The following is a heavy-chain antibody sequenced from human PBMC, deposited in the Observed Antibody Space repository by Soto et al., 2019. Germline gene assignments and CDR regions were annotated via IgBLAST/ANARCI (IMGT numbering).Heavy chain of an antibody. J-gene: IGHJ6*02. V-gene: IGHV4-59*01. CDR1: DGSITSSY. CDR2: IYDTGISGYTPST. CDR3: ARGEDAFFYYGLDV. Sequence: SETLSLTCTVSDGSITSSYWSWIRRPPGKGLEWIAYIYDTGISGYTPSTSYNPSLKSRVTMSVDTSKSQFSLKLTSVTAADTAVYYCARGEDAFFYYGLDVWGQGITVTVSS.